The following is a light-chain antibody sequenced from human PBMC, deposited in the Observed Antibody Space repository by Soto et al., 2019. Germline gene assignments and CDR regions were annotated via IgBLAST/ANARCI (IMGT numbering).Light chain of an antibody. CDR2: GAF. V-gene: IGKV3-20*01. CDR1: QSIRSNY. J-gene: IGKJ5*01. Sequence: EIVLTQSPGTLSLSPGERATLSCRASQSIRSNYLAWYQQKPGQAPRFLIYGAFSRATGIPDRFSGSGSGTDFTLTISRLEPEDFATYYCQQLLSYPITFGQGTRLEIK. CDR3: QQLLSYPIT.